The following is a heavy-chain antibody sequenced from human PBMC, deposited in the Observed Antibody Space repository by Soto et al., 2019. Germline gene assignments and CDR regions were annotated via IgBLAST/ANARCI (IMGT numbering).Heavy chain of an antibody. CDR2: FDPEDGET. J-gene: IGHJ6*02. CDR3: ATGATVGIYHYYGPDV. D-gene: IGHD4-17*01. CDR1: EYTLTELS. Sequence: ASVKVSCKVSEYTLTELSIHWVRQAPGKGLEWMGHFDPEDGETIYGQNFQGRVTMTEDTSTDTAYMKLSSLRSEDTAVYYCATGATVGIYHYYGPDVWGQGTTVTVSS. V-gene: IGHV1-24*01.